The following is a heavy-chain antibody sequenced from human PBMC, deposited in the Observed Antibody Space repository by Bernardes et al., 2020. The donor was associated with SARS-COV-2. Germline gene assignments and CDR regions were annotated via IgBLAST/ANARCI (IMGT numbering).Heavy chain of an antibody. Sequence: GGSLRLSCAGSGFTFTSHTMSWVRQAPGKGLEWVSAIRGSGDTTYYADSVKGRFTISRDISKNTLYLQMNSLRAEDTALYYCARDKGTGSTEPSDYWGQGTLVTVSS. D-gene: IGHD2-2*01. J-gene: IGHJ4*02. CDR2: IRGSGDTT. CDR3: ARDKGTGSTEPSDY. CDR1: GFTFTSHT. V-gene: IGHV3-23*01.